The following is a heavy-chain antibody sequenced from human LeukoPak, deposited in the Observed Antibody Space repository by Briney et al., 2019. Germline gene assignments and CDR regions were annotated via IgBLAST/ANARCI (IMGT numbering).Heavy chain of an antibody. CDR3: ARTVTTTHFEN. CDR1: GGSISSGGYY. V-gene: IGHV4-31*03. Sequence: SQTLSLTCTVSGGSISSGGYYWSWIRQHPGKGLEWIGYIYYSGSTYYNPSLRSRVTISIDRSKNQFSLNLSSVTAADTAVYYCARTVTTTHFENWGQGILVTVSS. J-gene: IGHJ4*02. D-gene: IGHD4-11*01. CDR2: IYYSGST.